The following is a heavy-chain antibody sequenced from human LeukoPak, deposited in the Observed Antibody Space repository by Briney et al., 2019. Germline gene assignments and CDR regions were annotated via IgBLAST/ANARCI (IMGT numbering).Heavy chain of an antibody. J-gene: IGHJ4*02. CDR2: ISGRGGNT. V-gene: IGHV3-23*01. CDR3: AKSGIGGLRGGYFDY. D-gene: IGHD4-17*01. Sequence: PGGTLRLSCAASGFSFADYAMNWVRQAPGKGLEWVSGISGRGGNTYYADSVKGQFTISRDNSKNTLYLQMNSLRAEDTAVYYCAKSGIGGLRGGYFDYWGQGTLVTVSS. CDR1: GFSFADYA.